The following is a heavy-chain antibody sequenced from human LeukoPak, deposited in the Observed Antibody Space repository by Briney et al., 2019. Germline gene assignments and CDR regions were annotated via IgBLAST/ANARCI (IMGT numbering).Heavy chain of an antibody. J-gene: IGHJ4*02. D-gene: IGHD5-12*01. CDR1: GRSFSGYY. CDR2: INHSGST. CDR3: ARGPLRYAY. V-gene: IGHV4-34*01. Sequence: SETLSLTCAVYGRSFSGYYWSWIRQPPGKGLEWIGEINHSGSTNYNPSLKSRVTISVDTSKNQFSLKLSSVTAADTAVYYCARGPLRYAYWGQGTLVTVSS.